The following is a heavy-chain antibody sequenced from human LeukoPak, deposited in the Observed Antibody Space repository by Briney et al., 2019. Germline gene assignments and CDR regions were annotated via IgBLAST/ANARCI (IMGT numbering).Heavy chain of an antibody. V-gene: IGHV3-48*02. Sequence: GGSLRLSCAASGFTFSSYSMNWVRQAPGKGLEWVSYISSSSSTIYYADSVKGRFTISRDNAKNSPYLQMNSLRDEDTAVYYCARTGYCSGGSCYRTYYFDYWGQGTLVTVSS. CDR2: ISSSSSTI. CDR3: ARTGYCSGGSCYRTYYFDY. J-gene: IGHJ4*02. CDR1: GFTFSSYS. D-gene: IGHD2-15*01.